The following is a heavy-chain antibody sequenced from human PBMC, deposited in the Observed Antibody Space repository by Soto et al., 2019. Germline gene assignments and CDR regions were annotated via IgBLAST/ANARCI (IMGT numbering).Heavy chain of an antibody. CDR2: ISSSGSTI. CDR1: GFTFSLYE. Sequence: GGSLRLSCAASGFTFSLYEMTWVRQAPGKGLEWISYISSSGSTIYYADSVKGRFTISRDNAKNSLYLQMSSLRAEDTAVYFCARDGYGDPYYYYGMDVWRQGTTVTVSS. J-gene: IGHJ6*02. D-gene: IGHD4-17*01. V-gene: IGHV3-48*03. CDR3: ARDGYGDPYYYYGMDV.